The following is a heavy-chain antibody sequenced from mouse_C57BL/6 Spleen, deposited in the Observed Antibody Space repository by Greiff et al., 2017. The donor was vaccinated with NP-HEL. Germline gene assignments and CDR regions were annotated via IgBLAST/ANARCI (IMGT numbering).Heavy chain of an antibody. Sequence: EVMLVESEGGLVQPGSSMKLSCTASGFTFSDYYMAWVRQVPEKGLEWVANINYDGSSTYYLDSLKSRFLSSRDNAKNILYLQMSSLKSEDTATYYCARGLSSFAYWGQGTLVTVSA. J-gene: IGHJ3*01. CDR3: ARGLSSFAY. V-gene: IGHV5-16*01. D-gene: IGHD1-1*01. CDR1: GFTFSDYY. CDR2: INYDGSST.